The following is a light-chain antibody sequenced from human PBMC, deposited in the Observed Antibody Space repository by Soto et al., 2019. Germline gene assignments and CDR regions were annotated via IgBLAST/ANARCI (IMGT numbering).Light chain of an antibody. CDR2: EVS. Sequence: QSALTQPASVSGSPGQSITISCTGTSSDVGGYNYVSWYQQHPGKAPKLMIYEVSNRPSGVSNRFSGSKSGNTASLTISGLQAEDGADYNCSSYTSGSPQVFGGGTKLTAL. CDR3: SSYTSGSPQV. CDR1: SSDVGGYNY. V-gene: IGLV2-14*01. J-gene: IGLJ2*01.